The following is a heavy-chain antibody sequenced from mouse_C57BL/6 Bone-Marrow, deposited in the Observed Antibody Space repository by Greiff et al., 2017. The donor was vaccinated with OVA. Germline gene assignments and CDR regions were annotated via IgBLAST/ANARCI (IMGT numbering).Heavy chain of an antibody. V-gene: IGHV14-3*01. Sequence: VQLKQSVAELVRPGASVKLSCTASGFNIKNSDMYWVKQRPEQGLEWIGRIDPGNGNTKYTPKFQGKATITADTSSNTSYMQLSSLTSEDTAIYYCARPTKDYWGQGTTLTVSS. J-gene: IGHJ2*01. CDR3: ARPTKDY. CDR2: IDPGNGNT. D-gene: IGHD1-1*01. CDR1: GFNIKNSD.